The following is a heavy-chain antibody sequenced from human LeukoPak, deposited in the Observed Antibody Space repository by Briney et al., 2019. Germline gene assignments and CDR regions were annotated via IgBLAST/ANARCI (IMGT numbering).Heavy chain of an antibody. V-gene: IGHV3-23*01. Sequence: GGSLRLSCAASGFTFSSYAMSWVRQAPGKGLEWVSAISGSDGTTYYADSVKGRFTISRDNSKYTLSLQMNSLRAEDTAVYYCARAQNDYYYYYYMDVWGKGTTVTVSS. CDR2: ISGSDGTT. CDR3: ARAQNDYYYYYYMDV. J-gene: IGHJ6*03. CDR1: GFTFSSYA.